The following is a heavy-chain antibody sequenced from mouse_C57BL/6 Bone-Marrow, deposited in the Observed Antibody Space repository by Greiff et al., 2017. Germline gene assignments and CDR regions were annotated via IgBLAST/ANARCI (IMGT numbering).Heavy chain of an antibody. CDR2: IDPETGGT. CDR3: TSDGDY. J-gene: IGHJ2*01. CDR1: GYTFTDYE. V-gene: IGHV1-15*01. Sequence: VKVVESGAELVRPGASVTLSCKASGYTFTDYEMHWVKQTPVHGLEWIGAIDPETGGTAYNQKFKGKAILTADKSSSTAYMELRSLTSEDSAVYYCTSDGDYWGQGTTLTVSS.